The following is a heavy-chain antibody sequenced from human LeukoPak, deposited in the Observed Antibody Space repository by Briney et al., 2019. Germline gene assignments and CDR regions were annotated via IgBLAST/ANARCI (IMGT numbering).Heavy chain of an antibody. V-gene: IGHV1-46*01. Sequence: ASVKVSCKASGYTFTSYYMHWVRQAPGQGLERMGIINPSGGSTSYAQKFQGRVTMTRDTSTSTVYMELSSLRSEDTAVYYCARLEGGYDAFDIWGQGTMVTVSS. CDR1: GYTFTSYY. D-gene: IGHD3-22*01. CDR3: ARLEGGYDAFDI. J-gene: IGHJ3*02. CDR2: INPSGGST.